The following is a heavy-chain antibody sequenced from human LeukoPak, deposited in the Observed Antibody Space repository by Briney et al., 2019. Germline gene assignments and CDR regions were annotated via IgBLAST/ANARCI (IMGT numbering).Heavy chain of an antibody. J-gene: IGHJ6*03. V-gene: IGHV3-23*01. CDR2: VSGHGDTT. CDR3: AKRGPIPTPYYSYFYMDV. D-gene: IGHD3-10*01. Sequence: SWVRQAPGKGLEWVSSVSGHGDTTHYADSVKGRFTISRDNSKNTLFLYMNSLRADDTAVYYCAKRGPIPTPYYSYFYMDVWGEGTTVTVSS.